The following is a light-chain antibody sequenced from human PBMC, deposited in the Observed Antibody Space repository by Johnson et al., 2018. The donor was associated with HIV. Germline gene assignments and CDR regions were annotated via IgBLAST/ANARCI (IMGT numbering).Light chain of an antibody. CDR1: SSNIANYY. J-gene: IGLJ1*01. Sequence: SVLSQPPSVSAAPGQKVTISCSGSSSNIANYYVSWYQQLPGTAPKLLIYDNNKRPSGIPDRFSGSKSDTSATLGITGLQTGDEADYYCGTWDSSLNAYVFGTGTKVTVL. V-gene: IGLV1-51*01. CDR2: DNN. CDR3: GTWDSSLNAYV.